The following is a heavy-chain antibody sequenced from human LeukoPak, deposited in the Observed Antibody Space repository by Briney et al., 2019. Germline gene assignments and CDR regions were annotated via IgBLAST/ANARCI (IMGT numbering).Heavy chain of an antibody. Sequence: GGSLRLSCAASGFTFSSYAMSWVRQAPGKGLEWVSAISGSGGSTYYADSVKGRFTISRDNSKNTLYLQMNSLRAEDTAVYYCAKDYYDSSGTGGFDYWGQGTLVTASS. CDR1: GFTFSSYA. J-gene: IGHJ4*02. V-gene: IGHV3-23*01. D-gene: IGHD3-22*01. CDR2: ISGSGGST. CDR3: AKDYYDSSGTGGFDY.